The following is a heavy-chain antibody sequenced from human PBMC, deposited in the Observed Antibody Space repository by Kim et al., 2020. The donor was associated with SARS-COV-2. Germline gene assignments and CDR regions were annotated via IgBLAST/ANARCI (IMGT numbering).Heavy chain of an antibody. J-gene: IGHJ4*02. D-gene: IGHD6-13*01. CDR2: IYYSGST. CDR3: ARGSPAAADPYYFDY. V-gene: IGHV4-39*07. Sequence: SETLSLTCTVSGGSISSSSYYWGWIRQPPGKGLEWIGSIYYSGSTYYNPSLKSRVTISVDTSKNQFSLKLSSVTAADTAVYYCARGSPAAADPYYFDYWGQGTLVTVSS. CDR1: GGSISSSSYY.